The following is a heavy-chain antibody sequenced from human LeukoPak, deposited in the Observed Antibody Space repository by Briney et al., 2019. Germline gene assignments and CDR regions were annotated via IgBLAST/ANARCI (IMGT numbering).Heavy chain of an antibody. J-gene: IGHJ4*02. Sequence: PSETLSLTCNVSGESISSHYWSWTRQSPGKGLEWIGYVTNSGTTKFNPSLKSRVTISRDTSKNQISLRLSSVTAADTAVYYCARDPNEPGSHSDYWGQGTLVTVSS. D-gene: IGHD1-26*01. V-gene: IGHV4-59*11. CDR3: ARDPNEPGSHSDY. CDR1: GESISSHY. CDR2: VTNSGTT.